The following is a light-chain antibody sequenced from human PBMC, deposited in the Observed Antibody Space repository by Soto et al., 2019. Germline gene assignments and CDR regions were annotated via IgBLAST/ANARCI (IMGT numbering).Light chain of an antibody. J-gene: IGLJ1*01. V-gene: IGLV1-40*01. CDR1: SSNIGAGYD. CDR3: QSYDSSLSGYV. CDR2: GNS. Sequence: QSVLTQPPSVSGAPGQRVTISCTGSSSNIGAGYDVHWYQQLPGPAPNLLIYGNSHRPSGVPDRFSGSTSGTSASLAITGLQAEDEADYYCQSYDSSLSGYVFGTGTKVTVL.